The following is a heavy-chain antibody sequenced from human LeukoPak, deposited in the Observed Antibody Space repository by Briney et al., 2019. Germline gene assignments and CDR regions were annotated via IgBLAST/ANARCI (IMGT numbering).Heavy chain of an antibody. V-gene: IGHV4-61*01. CDR3: ARGEPLWGPDLMDV. Sequence: ASETLSLTCTVSGGSISSSSYYWSWIRQPPGKGLEWIGYIYYSGTTNYNPSLKSRVTISVDTSKNQFSLKLSSVTAADTAVYYCARGEPLWGPDLMDVWGKGTTVTVSS. D-gene: IGHD2/OR15-2a*01. J-gene: IGHJ6*03. CDR1: GGSISSSSYY. CDR2: IYYSGTT.